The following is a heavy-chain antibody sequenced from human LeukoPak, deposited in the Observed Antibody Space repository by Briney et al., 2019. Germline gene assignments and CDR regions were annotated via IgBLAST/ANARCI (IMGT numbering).Heavy chain of an antibody. CDR2: IIPILGIA. V-gene: IGHV1-69*04. Sequence: ASVKVSCKASGYTFTSYGISWVRQAPGQGLEWMGRIIPILGIANYAQKFQGRVTVTADKSTSTAYMELSSLRSEDTAVYYCARAIMGFCSGGSCNNNYGMDVWGQGTTVTVSS. CDR1: GYTFTSYG. CDR3: ARAIMGFCSGGSCNNNYGMDV. J-gene: IGHJ6*02. D-gene: IGHD2-15*01.